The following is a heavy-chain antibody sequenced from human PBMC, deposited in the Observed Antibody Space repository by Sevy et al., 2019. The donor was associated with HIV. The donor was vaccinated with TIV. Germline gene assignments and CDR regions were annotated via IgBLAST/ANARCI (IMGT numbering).Heavy chain of an antibody. Sequence: GSLRLSCKASGFTFSSFWMQCVRQAPGKGLEWVANIRQDGSEMYYVGSVKGRFTISRDNAKNALYLQMDGLRAEDTAVYYCARRYFDLWGQGTLVTVSS. CDR3: ARRYFDL. CDR1: GFTFSSFW. CDR2: IRQDGSEM. V-gene: IGHV3-7*03. J-gene: IGHJ4*02.